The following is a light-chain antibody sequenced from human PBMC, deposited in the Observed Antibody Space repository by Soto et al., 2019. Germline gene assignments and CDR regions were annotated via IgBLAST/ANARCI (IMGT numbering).Light chain of an antibody. V-gene: IGKV1-16*01. CDR2: AAN. Sequence: DIQMTQSPSSLSASVGDRVTITCRASQGITNYLAWFQQKPGKAPKSLIYAANSLQSGVPLRFSGSGSGTDITLTISSLQPDDFATYYCQQYYTYPYTFGQGTKLEIK. J-gene: IGKJ2*01. CDR1: QGITNY. CDR3: QQYYTYPYT.